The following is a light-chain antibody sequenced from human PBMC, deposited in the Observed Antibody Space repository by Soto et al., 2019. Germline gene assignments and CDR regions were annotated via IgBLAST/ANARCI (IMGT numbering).Light chain of an antibody. CDR1: QSVSNNY. CDR2: RAS. CDR3: QQYGSSTWA. J-gene: IGKJ1*01. V-gene: IGKV3-20*01. Sequence: DIVSTEIPGTLSLSPGEKGTHSCRASQSVSNNYVAWYQQKPGQAPRLLIFRASNKATGVPDRFSGRGSGTDFTLTISRLEPEDFAVYCFQQYGSSTWALGQGTKVDIK.